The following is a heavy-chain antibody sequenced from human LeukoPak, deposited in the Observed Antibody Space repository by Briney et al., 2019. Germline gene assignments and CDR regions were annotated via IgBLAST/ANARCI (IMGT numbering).Heavy chain of an antibody. CDR2: INPNSGGT. J-gene: IGHJ4*02. D-gene: IGHD3-10*01. CDR1: GYTFTGYY. V-gene: IGHV1-2*04. Sequence: ASEKVSCKASGYTFTGYYMHWVRQAPGQGLEWMGWINPNSGGTNYAQKFQGWVTMTGDTSISTAYMELSRLRSDDTAVYYCARDDGDYYFDYWGQGTLVTVSS. CDR3: ARDDGDYYFDY.